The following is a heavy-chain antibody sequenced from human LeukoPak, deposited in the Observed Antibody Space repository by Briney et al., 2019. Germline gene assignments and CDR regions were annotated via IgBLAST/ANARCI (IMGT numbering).Heavy chain of an antibody. CDR1: GFTFSSYA. V-gene: IGHV3-30*04. J-gene: IGHJ5*02. CDR2: ISYDGSNK. CDR3: ARGSWFDP. Sequence: SGGSLRLSWAASGFTFSSYAMHWVRQAPGKGLEWVAVISYDGSNKYYADSVKGRFTISRDNSKNTLYLQMNSLRAEDTAVYYCARGSWFDPWGQGTLVTVSS.